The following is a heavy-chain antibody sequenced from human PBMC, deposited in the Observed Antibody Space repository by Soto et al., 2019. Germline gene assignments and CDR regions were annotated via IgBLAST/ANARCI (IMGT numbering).Heavy chain of an antibody. CDR2: INAGNGNT. V-gene: IGHV1-3*01. D-gene: IGHD3-22*01. CDR3: ASALRSSLSYCDSSGYSFDY. Sequence: ASVKVSCKASGYTFTSYAMHWVRQAPGQRLEWMGWINAGNGNTNYAQKLQGRVTMTTDTSTSTAYMELRSLRSDDTAVYYCASALRSSLSYCDSSGYSFDYWGQGTLVTVS. J-gene: IGHJ4*02. CDR1: GYTFTSYA.